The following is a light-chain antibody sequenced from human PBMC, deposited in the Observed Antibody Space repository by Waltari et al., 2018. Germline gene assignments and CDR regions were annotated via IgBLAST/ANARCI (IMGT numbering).Light chain of an antibody. CDR2: DVS. V-gene: IGLV2-14*01. CDR3: SSYTSTWV. J-gene: IGLJ3*02. Sequence: QSALTQSASVSGSPGQPITISCTGTSSDFAVFNYVSWYQQHPGKAPQLMIYDVSKRPSGVSNRFSGSKSGNTASLTISGLQAEDEADYYCSSYTSTWVFGGGTKLTVL. CDR1: SSDFAVFNY.